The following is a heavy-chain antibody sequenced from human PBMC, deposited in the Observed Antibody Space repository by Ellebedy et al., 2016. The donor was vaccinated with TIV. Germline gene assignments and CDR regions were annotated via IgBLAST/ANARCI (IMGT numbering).Heavy chain of an antibody. CDR3: ARVGDIAAAGPYGMDV. CDR2: INPNSGGT. V-gene: IGHV1-2*04. CDR1: GYTFTGYY. J-gene: IGHJ6*02. Sequence: ASVKVSXXASGYTFTGYYMHWVRQAPGQGLEWMGWINPNSGGTNYAQKFQGWVTMTRDTSISTAYMELSRLRSDDTAVYYCARVGDIAAAGPYGMDVWGQGTTVTVSS. D-gene: IGHD6-13*01.